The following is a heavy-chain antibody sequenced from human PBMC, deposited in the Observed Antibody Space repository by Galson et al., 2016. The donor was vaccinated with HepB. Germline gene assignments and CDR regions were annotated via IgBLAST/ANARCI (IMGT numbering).Heavy chain of an antibody. CDR1: GGSVRRGDYY. D-gene: IGHD1-14*01. V-gene: IGHV4-61*08. CDR3: ASLDNRRGGEY. CDR2: VYSSGET. Sequence: SETLSLTCTVSGGSVRRGDYYWTWLRQPPGKGLEWIGYVYSSGETKYNPSLKSRLTISVDTSKNQFSLNLSSVTAADTAVYYCASLDNRRGGEYWGQGSLVTVSS. J-gene: IGHJ4*02.